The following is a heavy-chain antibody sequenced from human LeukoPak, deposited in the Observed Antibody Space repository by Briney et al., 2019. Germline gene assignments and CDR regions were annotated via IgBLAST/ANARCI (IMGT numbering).Heavy chain of an antibody. J-gene: IGHJ4*02. Sequence: SETLSLTCAVYGGSFSGYYWSWIRQPPGKGLEWIGSIYYSGSTYYNSSLKSRVTISVDTSKNQFSLKLSSVTAADTAVYYCTRETSSRYFDYWGQGTLVTVSS. CDR1: GGSFSGYY. CDR2: IYYSGST. CDR3: TRETSSRYFDY. V-gene: IGHV4-34*01.